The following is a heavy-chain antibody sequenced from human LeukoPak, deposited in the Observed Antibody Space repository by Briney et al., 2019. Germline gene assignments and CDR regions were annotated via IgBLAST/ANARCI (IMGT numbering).Heavy chain of an antibody. Sequence: TGGSLRLSCAASRFTFTRHAMSWVRQAPGKGLEWVSTTGLESVHTLCADSVQGRFTVSRDNSRNTLDLQMDSLRVDDTAIYYCVSRDDIGKHPTRAYYFDIWGQGTLVSVSS. D-gene: IGHD5-24*01. V-gene: IGHV3-23*01. CDR1: RFTFTRHA. CDR3: VSRDDIGKHPTRAYYFDI. J-gene: IGHJ4*02. CDR2: TGLESVHT.